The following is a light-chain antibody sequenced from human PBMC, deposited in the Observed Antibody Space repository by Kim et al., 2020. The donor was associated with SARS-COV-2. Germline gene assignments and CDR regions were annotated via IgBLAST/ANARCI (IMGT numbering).Light chain of an antibody. CDR2: EVS. CDR1: SSDVGNYNL. V-gene: IGLV2-23*02. Sequence: QSALTQPASVSGSPGQSITISCSGTSSDVGNYNLVSWYQQHPGKAPKLMIYEVSKRPSGVSNRFSGSKSGNTASLTISGLRAEDEADYYCCSYAGSDTAVFGGGTQLTVL. CDR3: CSYAGSDTAV. J-gene: IGLJ2*01.